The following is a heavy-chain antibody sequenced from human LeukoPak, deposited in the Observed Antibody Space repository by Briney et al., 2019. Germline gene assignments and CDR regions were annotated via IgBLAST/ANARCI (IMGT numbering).Heavy chain of an antibody. CDR2: INQAGSEK. CDR3: VRESWYFDL. CDR1: GFTFSSTW. J-gene: IGHJ2*01. Sequence: GGSLRLSCAPSGFTFSSTWMDWVRQAPGEGLEWVANINQAGSEKYYVDSVKGRFTISRDNAKNSLYLQINSLRAEDTAVYYCVRESWYFDLWDRGTLVTVSS. V-gene: IGHV3-7*03.